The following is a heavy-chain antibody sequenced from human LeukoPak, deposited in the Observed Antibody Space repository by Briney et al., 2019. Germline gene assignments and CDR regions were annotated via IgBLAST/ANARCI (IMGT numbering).Heavy chain of an antibody. J-gene: IGHJ4*02. Sequence: GGSLRLSCAASGFTVSSNYMSWVRQAPGKGLEWVSVIYSGGSTYYADSVKGRFTISRDNSKNTLYLQMNSLRVEDSAVYYCATERPDSRVLDYWGQGLVVTVSS. CDR2: IYSGGST. D-gene: IGHD3-10*01. V-gene: IGHV3-53*01. CDR3: ATERPDSRVLDY. CDR1: GFTVSSNY.